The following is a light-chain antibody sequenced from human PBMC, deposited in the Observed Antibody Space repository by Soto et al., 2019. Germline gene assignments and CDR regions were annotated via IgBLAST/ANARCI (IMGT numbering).Light chain of an antibody. CDR3: QQANSFPLAT. J-gene: IGKJ4*01. CDR1: QGISSW. V-gene: IGKV1-12*01. Sequence: DIQMTQSPSSVSASVGDRVTITCRASQGISSWLDWYQQKPGKAPKLLIYAASSLQSGVPSRFSGSGSGTDFTLTISSLQPEDFATYYRQQANSFPLATFGGGTKVEIK. CDR2: AAS.